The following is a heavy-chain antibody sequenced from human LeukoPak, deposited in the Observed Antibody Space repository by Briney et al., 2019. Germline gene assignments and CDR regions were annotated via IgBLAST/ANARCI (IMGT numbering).Heavy chain of an antibody. D-gene: IGHD1-26*01. CDR1: GYTFTNFV. Sequence: ASVKVSYKASGYTFTNFVIHWVRQAPGQSLEWMGWISAGNGNTKYSQEFQGRVTISRDTSATTAYMELSSLTSEDMAVYYCAISNVGTSRNSFDIWGQGTMVTVSS. CDR2: ISAGNGNT. V-gene: IGHV1-3*03. CDR3: AISNVGTSRNSFDI. J-gene: IGHJ3*02.